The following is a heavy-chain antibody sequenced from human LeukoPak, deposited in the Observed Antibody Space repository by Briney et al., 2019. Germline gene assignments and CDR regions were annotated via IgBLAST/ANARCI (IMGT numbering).Heavy chain of an antibody. J-gene: IGHJ4*02. Sequence: ASVKVSCKASGFTFTGYYMHWVRQAPGQGLEWMGWINPNSGGTNYAQKFQGRVTMTRDTSITTAYMELSRLTSDDTAVHYCARDFGKAAGPYWGQGTLVTVSS. V-gene: IGHV1-2*02. D-gene: IGHD6-13*01. CDR3: ARDFGKAAGPY. CDR2: INPNSGGT. CDR1: GFTFTGYY.